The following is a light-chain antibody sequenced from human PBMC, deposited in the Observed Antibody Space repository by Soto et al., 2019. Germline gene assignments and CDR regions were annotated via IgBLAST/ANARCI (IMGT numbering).Light chain of an antibody. V-gene: IGKV2-28*01. CDR1: QGLLERNGYNY. CDR2: LGS. J-gene: IGKJ5*01. Sequence: DIVMTQSPLSVSVTPGESASISCRSSQGLLERNGYNYLEWFLQKPGQSPQLLIYLGSNRASGVPDRFSGSGSGTDFTLEISRVETDDVGIYYCMQSTQLPPTFGQGTRLEIK. CDR3: MQSTQLPPT.